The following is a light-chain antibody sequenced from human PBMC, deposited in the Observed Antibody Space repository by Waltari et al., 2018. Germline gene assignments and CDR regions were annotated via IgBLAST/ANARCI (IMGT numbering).Light chain of an antibody. CDR2: WAF. J-gene: IGKJ3*01. CDR3: QQYYSTPFT. CDR1: QSLFYSSNNKNQ. Sequence: DIVMTQSPDSLAVSLGERATINCKSSQSLFYSSNNKNQLGWYQQKPGQPPKLIIYWAFTRASGVPDRFSGSGSGTDFTLTISSLQAEDVGVYYCQQYYSTPFTFGPGTKVDIK. V-gene: IGKV4-1*01.